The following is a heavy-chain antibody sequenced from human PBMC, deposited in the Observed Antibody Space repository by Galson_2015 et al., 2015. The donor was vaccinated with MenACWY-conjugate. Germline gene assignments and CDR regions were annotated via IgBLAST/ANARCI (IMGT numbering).Heavy chain of an antibody. J-gene: IGHJ4*02. CDR3: SSEDYYYDSSSRRKLSMDY. CDR1: GFTFRRYW. V-gene: IGHV3-7*03. CDR2: IKPDGREK. Sequence: SLRLSCAVSGFTFRRYWMQWVRQAPGKGLEWVADIKPDGREKYYADSAKGRFTISRDNVKNSLYLQMNSLRAEDTAVYYCSSEDYYYDSSSRRKLSMDYWGQGTLVTVSS. D-gene: IGHD3-22*01.